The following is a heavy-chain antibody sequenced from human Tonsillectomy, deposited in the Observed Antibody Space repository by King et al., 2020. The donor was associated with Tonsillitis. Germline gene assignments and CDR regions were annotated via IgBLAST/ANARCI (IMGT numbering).Heavy chain of an antibody. V-gene: IGHV3-11*01. D-gene: IGHD5-18*01. CDR1: GFTFSDYY. CDR2: ISRSGDTI. CDR3: AKGRKQLPLGLDV. J-gene: IGHJ6*02. Sequence: HVQLVESGGGLVKPGGSLRLSCAASGFTFSDYYISWIRQAPGKGLEWISYISRSGDTIYYADSVKGRFTISRDNAKKSLYLQMNSLRVDDTAVYYCAKGRKQLPLGLDVWGQGTTVTVSS.